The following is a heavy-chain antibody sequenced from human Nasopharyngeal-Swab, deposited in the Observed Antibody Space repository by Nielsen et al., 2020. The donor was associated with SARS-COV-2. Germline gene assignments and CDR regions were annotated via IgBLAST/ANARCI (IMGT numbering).Heavy chain of an antibody. J-gene: IGHJ3*02. V-gene: IGHV3-21*01. D-gene: IGHD4-17*01. CDR1: GFTFSSYS. CDR2: ISSSSSYI. Sequence: GESLKISCAAYGFTFSSYSMNWVRQAPGKGLEWVSSISSSSSYIYYADSVKGRFTISRDNAKNSLYLQMNSLRAEDTAVYYCARDSAVTRNDAFDIWGQGTMVTVSS. CDR3: ARDSAVTRNDAFDI.